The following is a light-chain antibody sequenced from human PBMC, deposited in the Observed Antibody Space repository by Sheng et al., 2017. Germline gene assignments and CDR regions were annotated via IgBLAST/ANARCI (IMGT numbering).Light chain of an antibody. J-gene: IGLJ2*01. CDR2: EGI. CDR1: KLGDKF. Sequence: SYEPTQPPSVSVSPGQTAIITCSGNKLGDKFPSWYQQRPGQSPVLVIYEGIKRPSGIPERFSGSNSGNTATLTISGTQAMDEADYYCQTWDSSTVVFGGGTKLTVL. V-gene: IGLV3-1*01. CDR3: QTWDSSTVV.